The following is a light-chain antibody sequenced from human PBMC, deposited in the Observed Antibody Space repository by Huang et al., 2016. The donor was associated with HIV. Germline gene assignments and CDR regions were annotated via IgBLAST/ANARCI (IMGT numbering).Light chain of an antibody. CDR1: PSVSSI. Sequence: EIVMTQSPATLSVSPGERVTLSCRASPSVSSILAWYQQKPGQAPRLLIHGASTRATGIPARFSGSGSGTEFTLTISSLQSEDFAVYFCQQYDNWPLTFGGGTKVEI. CDR2: GAS. V-gene: IGKV3-15*01. J-gene: IGKJ4*01. CDR3: QQYDNWPLT.